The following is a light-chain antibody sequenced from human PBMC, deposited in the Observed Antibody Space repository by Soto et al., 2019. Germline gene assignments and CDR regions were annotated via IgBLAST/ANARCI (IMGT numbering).Light chain of an antibody. Sequence: QSVLTQPASVSGSPGQSITISCTGTSSDVGRYNYVSWYQQHPGKAPKLMIYDVSNLPSGVSHRFSGSKSGNTASLTISGLQAEDEADYYCSSLTTSSTWVFGGGTKLTVL. CDR3: SSLTTSSTWV. V-gene: IGLV2-14*01. CDR2: DVS. J-gene: IGLJ3*02. CDR1: SSDVGRYNY.